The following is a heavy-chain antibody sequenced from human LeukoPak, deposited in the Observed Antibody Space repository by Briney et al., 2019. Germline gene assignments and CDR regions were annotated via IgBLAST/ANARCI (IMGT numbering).Heavy chain of an antibody. CDR1: GYTFTSYY. V-gene: IGHV1-46*01. J-gene: IGHJ3*02. CDR2: INHSGGST. CDR3: ASVVIVGDAFDI. D-gene: IGHD3-16*02. Sequence: ASVKVSCTASGYTFTSYYMHWVRQAPGQGLEWMGIINHSGGSTSYAQKFQGRVTMTRDTSTSTVYMELSSLRSEDTAVYYCASVVIVGDAFDIWGQGTMVTVSS.